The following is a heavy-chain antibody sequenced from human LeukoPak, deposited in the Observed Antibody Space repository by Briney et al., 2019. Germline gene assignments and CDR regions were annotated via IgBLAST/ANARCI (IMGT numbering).Heavy chain of an antibody. CDR2: INPNSGGT. CDR1: GYTFTGYY. V-gene: IGHV1-2*02. D-gene: IGHD6-13*01. CDR3: ARDRGIAAAGTRAFDI. J-gene: IGHJ3*02. Sequence: ASVKVSCKASGYTFTGYYTHWVRQAPGQGLEWMGWINPNSGGTNYAQKFQGRVTMTRDTSISTAYMELSRLRSDDTAVYYCARDRGIAAAGTRAFDIWGQGTMVTVSS.